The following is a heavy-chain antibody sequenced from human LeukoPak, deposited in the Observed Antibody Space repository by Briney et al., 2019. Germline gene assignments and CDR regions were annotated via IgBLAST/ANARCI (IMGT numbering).Heavy chain of an antibody. J-gene: IGHJ4*02. CDR1: GFTFDDYA. CDR3: AEGRTEQWLALPFDY. V-gene: IGHV3-9*01. Sequence: AGGSLRLSCAASGFTFDDYAMHWVRHAPGKGLEWVSGISWNSDSIGYADSVRGRFTISRDNAKNSLYPQMNSLRAEDTALYYCAEGRTEQWLALPFDYWGQGTLVTVSS. D-gene: IGHD6-19*01. CDR2: ISWNSDSI.